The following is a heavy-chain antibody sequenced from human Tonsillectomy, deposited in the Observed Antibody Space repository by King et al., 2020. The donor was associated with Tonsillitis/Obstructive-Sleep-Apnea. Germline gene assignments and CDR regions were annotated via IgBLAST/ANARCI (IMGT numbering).Heavy chain of an antibody. CDR2: LSGSGGST. Sequence: VQLVESGGGLVQPGGSLRLSCASSGFTFSSYAMSWVRQSPGKGLEWVSALSGSGGSTYYADSVKGRFTISRDHSKNTLYLQMNSLRAEDTAVYYCAKSGYDFWSGYYAFDIWGQGTMVTVSS. D-gene: IGHD3-3*01. CDR1: GFTFSSYA. J-gene: IGHJ3*02. CDR3: AKSGYDFWSGYYAFDI. V-gene: IGHV3-23*04.